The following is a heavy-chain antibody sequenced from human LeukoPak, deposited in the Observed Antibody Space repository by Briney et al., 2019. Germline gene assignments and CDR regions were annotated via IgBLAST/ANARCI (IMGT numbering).Heavy chain of an antibody. Sequence: PGRSLRLSCAASGFTFADYTMNWVRQAPGKGLEWVGFIRSNTYGGTTEYAASVKGRFTISRDDPKSIAYLQMNSLKTEDTAVYYCARGFELITFGGAIGKLNWFDSWGQGTLVTVSS. V-gene: IGHV3-49*04. CDR1: GFTFADYT. J-gene: IGHJ5*01. D-gene: IGHD3-16*02. CDR3: ARGFELITFGGAIGKLNWFDS. CDR2: IRSNTYGGTT.